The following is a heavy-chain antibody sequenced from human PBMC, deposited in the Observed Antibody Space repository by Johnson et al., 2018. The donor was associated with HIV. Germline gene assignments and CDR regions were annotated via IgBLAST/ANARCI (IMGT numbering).Heavy chain of an antibody. CDR2: INQDGSEK. J-gene: IGHJ3*01. CDR3: ATDLDVLLWFGDAFDV. V-gene: IGHV3-7*05. D-gene: IGHD3-10*01. Sequence: VQLVESGGGVVQPGRSLRLSCAASGFTFSSYAMSWVRQAPGKGLEWVANINQDGSEKYYVGSVKGRFTISRDNAKNSQYLQMNSLKTEDTAVYYCATDLDVLLWFGDAFDVWGQGTMVTISS. CDR1: GFTFSSYA.